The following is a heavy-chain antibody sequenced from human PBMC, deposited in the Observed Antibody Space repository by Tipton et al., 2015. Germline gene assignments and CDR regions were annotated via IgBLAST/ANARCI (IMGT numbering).Heavy chain of an antibody. J-gene: IGHJ4*02. D-gene: IGHD2-2*01. V-gene: IGHV3-23*01. CDR2: ISGTGVRT. Sequence: SLRLSCAASGFTFRDYYMSWLRQAPGKGLEWVSSISGTGVRTHHADSVKGRFTISRDNSKNTLYLQMNSLRAEDTAVYYCAKEHTPYCSRTSCYGFYFDYWGQGTLVTVSS. CDR3: AKEHTPYCSRTSCYGFYFDY. CDR1: GFTFRDYY.